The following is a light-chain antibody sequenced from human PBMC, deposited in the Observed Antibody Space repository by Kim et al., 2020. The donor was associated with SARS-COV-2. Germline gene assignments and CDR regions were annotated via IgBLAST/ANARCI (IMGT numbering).Light chain of an antibody. J-gene: IGLJ3*02. V-gene: IGLV1-44*01. Sequence: GQRVTISCSGSSSNIGTNTVNWYQQLPTTAPKLIIFSNNQRPSGVPDRFSGSKSGSSASLAISGLQSEDEADYYCAAWDDSLNGWVFGGGTKLTVL. CDR1: SSNIGTNT. CDR2: SNN. CDR3: AAWDDSLNGWV.